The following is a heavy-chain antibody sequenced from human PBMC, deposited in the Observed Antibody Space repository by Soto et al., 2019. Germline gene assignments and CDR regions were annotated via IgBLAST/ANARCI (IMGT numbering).Heavy chain of an antibody. D-gene: IGHD3-9*01. CDR3: ARDLGQNYGILTGXYDGAIDYYYYGMDV. V-gene: IGHV1-18*01. Sequence: ASVEVSSKASGSHITSYGINRVRPAPGQGPDWMGWISAYTGNTNFAQKLQCSVTMTTDTSTRPSKMELRSLRSDDTAVYYCARDLGQNYGILTGXYDGAIDYYYYGMDVWGQGTTVTVS. CDR2: ISAYTGNT. J-gene: IGHJ6*02. CDR1: GSHITSYG.